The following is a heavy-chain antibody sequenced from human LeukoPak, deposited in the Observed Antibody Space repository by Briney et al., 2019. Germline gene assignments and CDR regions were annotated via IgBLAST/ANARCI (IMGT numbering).Heavy chain of an antibody. D-gene: IGHD4-17*01. J-gene: IGHJ5*02. CDR1: GFTFSSYG. V-gene: IGHV3-33*06. Sequence: GGSLRLSCAASGFTFSSYGMHWVRQAPGKGLEWVAVIWYDGGNKYYADSVKGRFTISRDNSKNTLYLQMNSLRAEDTAVYYCAKVATVTTRRGAFDPWGQGTLVTVSS. CDR2: IWYDGGNK. CDR3: AKVATVTTRRGAFDP.